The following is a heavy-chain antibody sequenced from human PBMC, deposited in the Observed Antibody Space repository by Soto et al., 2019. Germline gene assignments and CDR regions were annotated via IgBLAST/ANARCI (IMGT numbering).Heavy chain of an antibody. CDR3: ARGTEDYGRNSIAYYFDY. V-gene: IGHV1-69*12. Sequence: QVQLVQSGAEVRKPGSSVKVSCKASGGTFSSYAISWVRQAPGQGLEWMGGIIPIFGTANYAQKFQGRVTITADESTSTADMELSSLRSEDTAVYYCARGTEDYGRNSIAYYFDYWGQGTLLTVSS. CDR2: IIPIFGTA. J-gene: IGHJ4*02. D-gene: IGHD4-17*01. CDR1: GGTFSSYA.